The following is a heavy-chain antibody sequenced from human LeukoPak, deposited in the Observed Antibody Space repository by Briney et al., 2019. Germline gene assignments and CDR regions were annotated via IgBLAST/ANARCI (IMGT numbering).Heavy chain of an antibody. CDR3: ANTGYNYEFDY. CDR2: INRDGSGI. V-gene: IGHV3-74*01. Sequence: GGSLRLSCAASGFTFSTYWMHWVRQAPGKGLVWISRINRDGSGITYADSVKGRFTISRDNAKSILYLQMNSLRAADTAVYYCANTGYNYEFDYWGQGTLVTVSS. J-gene: IGHJ4*02. D-gene: IGHD5-18*01. CDR1: GFTFSTYW.